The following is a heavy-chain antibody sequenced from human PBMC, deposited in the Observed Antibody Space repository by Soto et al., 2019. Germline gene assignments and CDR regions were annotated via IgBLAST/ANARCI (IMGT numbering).Heavy chain of an antibody. CDR2: INHSGST. J-gene: IGHJ4*02. D-gene: IGHD2-15*01. Sequence: SEPPSLTCAVYGASLSRYYCTWTRQPPGKGLEWIGEINHSGSTNYNPSLKSRVTISVATSKNQLSLTLSSVTAADTAVYYCARAAPRYWSGGSRYPGRDSWGQGTLVTV. CDR3: ARAAPRYWSGGSRYPGRDS. CDR1: GASLSRYY. V-gene: IGHV4-34*01.